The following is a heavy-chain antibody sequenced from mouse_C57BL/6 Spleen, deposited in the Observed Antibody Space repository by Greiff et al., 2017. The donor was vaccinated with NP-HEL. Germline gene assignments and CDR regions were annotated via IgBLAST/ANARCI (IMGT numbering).Heavy chain of an antibody. CDR2: IDPSDSYT. V-gene: IGHV1-59*01. CDR3: ARNGGEGAWFAY. J-gene: IGHJ3*01. CDR1: GYTFTSYW. Sequence: QVQLQQPGAELVRPGTSVKLSCTASGYTFTSYWMHWVKQRPGQGLEWIGVIDPSDSYTNYNQKFKGKATLTVDTSSSTAYMQLSSLTSEDSAVYYCARNGGEGAWFAYWGQGTLVTVSA.